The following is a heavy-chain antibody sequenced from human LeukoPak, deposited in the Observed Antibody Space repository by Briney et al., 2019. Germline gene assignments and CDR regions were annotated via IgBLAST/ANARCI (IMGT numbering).Heavy chain of an antibody. V-gene: IGHV3-21*01. CDR1: GFTFSSYS. J-gene: IGHJ4*02. D-gene: IGHD3-9*01. Sequence: PGGSLRLFCAASGFTFSSYSMNWVRQAPGKGLEWVSSISSSSSYIYYADSVKGRFTISRDNAKNSLYLQMNSLRAEDTAVYYCARDPSPRALAGYNNYWGQGTLVTVSS. CDR3: ARDPSPRALAGYNNY. CDR2: ISSSSSYI.